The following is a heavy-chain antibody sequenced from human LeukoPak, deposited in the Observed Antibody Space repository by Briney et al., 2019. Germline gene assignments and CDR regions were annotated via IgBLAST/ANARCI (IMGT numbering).Heavy chain of an antibody. J-gene: IGHJ4*02. CDR2: IRYDGSNK. Sequence: PGGSLRLSCAASGFTFSSYGMHWVRQAPGKGLEGVAFIRYDGSNKYYADSVKGRFTISRDNSKNTLYLQMNSLRAEDTAVYYCAKGSGSYYNFHPYYFDYWGQGTLVTVSS. CDR1: GFTFSSYG. CDR3: AKGSGSYYNFHPYYFDY. V-gene: IGHV3-30*02. D-gene: IGHD3-10*01.